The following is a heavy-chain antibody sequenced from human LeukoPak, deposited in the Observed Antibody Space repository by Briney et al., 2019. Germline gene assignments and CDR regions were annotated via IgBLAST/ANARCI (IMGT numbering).Heavy chain of an antibody. D-gene: IGHD5-24*01. CDR2: IYPGGSET. V-gene: IGHV5-51*01. CDR3: ARASRDGYNQNFDH. Sequence: GESLKISCQGLGYSFSSYWNAWVRQRPGKGLEWMGIIYPGGSETRYDPSFQGQVTISADSSTGTAYLQWSSLRASDTAMYYCARASRDGYNQNFDHWGQGTLVTVSS. CDR1: GYSFSSYW. J-gene: IGHJ4*02.